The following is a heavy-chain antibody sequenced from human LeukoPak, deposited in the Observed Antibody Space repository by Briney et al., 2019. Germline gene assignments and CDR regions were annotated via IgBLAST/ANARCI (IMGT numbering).Heavy chain of an antibody. CDR1: GGSISSGDYY. V-gene: IGHV4-30-4*01. D-gene: IGHD6-13*01. CDR3: AGKTRHGSRPVPYYFDY. J-gene: IGHJ4*02. Sequence: SQTLSLTCTVSGGSISSGDYYWSWIRQPPGKGLEWIGCIYYSGSTYYNPSLKSRVTISVDTSKNQFSLKLSSVTAADTAVYYCAGKTRHGSRPVPYYFDYWGQGTLVTVSS. CDR2: IYYSGST.